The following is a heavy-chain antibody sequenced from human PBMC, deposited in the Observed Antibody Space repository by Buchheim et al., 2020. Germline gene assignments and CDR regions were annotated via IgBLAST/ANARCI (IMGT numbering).Heavy chain of an antibody. CDR1: GFTFSSYV. J-gene: IGHJ4*02. CDR3: ARDPGGYCSNSSC. D-gene: IGHD2-2*01. Sequence: EVQLLESGGGSVQPGGSLRLSCAASGFTFSSYVMSWVRQAPGKGLEWVSVISGSGSDTYYADSVKGRFTISRDNAKNSLYLQMNSLRAEDTAVYYCARDPGGYCSNSSCWGQGTL. V-gene: IGHV3-23*01. CDR2: ISGSGSDT.